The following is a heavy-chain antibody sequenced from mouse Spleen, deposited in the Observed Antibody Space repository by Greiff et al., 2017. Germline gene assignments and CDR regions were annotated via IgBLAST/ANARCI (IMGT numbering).Heavy chain of an antibody. CDR3: TIYYDYDGYYAMDY. V-gene: IGHV1-69*02. J-gene: IGHJ4*01. CDR2: IYPSDSYT. CDR1: GYTFTSYW. Sequence: QVQLQQSGAELVRPGASVKLSCKASGYTFTSYWINWVKQRPGQGLEWIGNIYPSDSYTNYNQKFKDKATLTVDKSSSTAYMQLSSPTSEDSAVYYCTIYYDYDGYYAMDYWGQGTSVTVSS. D-gene: IGHD2-4*01.